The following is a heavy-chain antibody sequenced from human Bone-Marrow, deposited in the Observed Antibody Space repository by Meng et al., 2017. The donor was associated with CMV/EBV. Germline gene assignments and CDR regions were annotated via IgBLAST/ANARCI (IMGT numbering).Heavy chain of an antibody. CDR3: ARGQIVVVVAAYYYYYGMDV. CDR2: IYYSGST. V-gene: IGHV4-59*01. J-gene: IGHJ6*02. CDR1: GGSISSYY. Sequence: SETLSLTCTVSGGSISSYYWSWIRQPPGKGLEWIGYIYYSGSTNYNPSLKSRVTISVDTSKNQFSLKLSSVTAADTAVYYCARGQIVVVVAAYYYYYGMDVWGQGTTVTVSS. D-gene: IGHD2-15*01.